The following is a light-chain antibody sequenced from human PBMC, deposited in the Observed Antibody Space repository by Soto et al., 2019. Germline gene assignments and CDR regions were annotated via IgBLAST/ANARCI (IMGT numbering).Light chain of an antibody. J-gene: IGLJ2*01. CDR3: QSYDSSLSGSVV. Sequence: QSVLTQPPSVSGAAGQRVTISCTGSSSNIGAGYDVHWYQQLPGTAPKLLIYGNSNRPSGVPDRFSGSKSGTSASLAITGLQAEDEADYYCQSYDSSLSGSVVFGGGTQLPVL. CDR1: SSNIGAGYD. V-gene: IGLV1-40*01. CDR2: GNS.